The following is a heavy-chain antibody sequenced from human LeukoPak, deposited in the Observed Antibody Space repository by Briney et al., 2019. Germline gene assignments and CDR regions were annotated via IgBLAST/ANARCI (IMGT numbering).Heavy chain of an antibody. Sequence: SETLSLTCAVYGGSFSGYCWSWIRQPPGKGLEWIGEINHSGSTNYNPSLKSRVTISVDTSKNQFSLKLSSVTAADTAVYYCASAHYKKVDWGQGTLVTVS. CDR1: GGSFSGYC. J-gene: IGHJ4*02. D-gene: IGHD4-11*01. CDR3: ASAHYKKVD. CDR2: INHSGST. V-gene: IGHV4-34*01.